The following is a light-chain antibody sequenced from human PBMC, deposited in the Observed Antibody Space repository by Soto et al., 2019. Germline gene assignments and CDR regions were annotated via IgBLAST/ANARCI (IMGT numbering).Light chain of an antibody. J-gene: IGKJ2*01. CDR1: QSVNSW. CDR2: KAS. CDR3: QQYISYST. V-gene: IGKV1-5*03. Sequence: DIQMTQSPSTLSASVGDRVTITCRASQSVNSWLAWYQQKPGKAPRLLIYKASSLETGVPSRFSGSGSGTEFTLTISSLQPDDFATYYCQQYISYSTFGQGTKLEIK.